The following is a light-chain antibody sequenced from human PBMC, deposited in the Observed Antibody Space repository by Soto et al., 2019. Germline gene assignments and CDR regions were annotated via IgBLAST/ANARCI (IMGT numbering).Light chain of an antibody. CDR2: DVS. CDR1: QSIGTY. J-gene: IGKJ2*01. Sequence: EIVLTQSPATLSLSPGERATLSCRASQSIGTYLAWYQHIPGQAPRLLIYDVSNRATGIPARFSGSGPGTDFTLTISSPGPEDFAVYYCQQRYNWPNTFGQGTKLEIK. V-gene: IGKV3-11*01. CDR3: QQRYNWPNT.